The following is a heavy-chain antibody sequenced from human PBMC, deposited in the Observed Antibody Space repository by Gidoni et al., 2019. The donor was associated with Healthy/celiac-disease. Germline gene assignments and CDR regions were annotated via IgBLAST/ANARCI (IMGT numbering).Heavy chain of an antibody. J-gene: IGHJ5*02. CDR1: GGSFSGYY. CDR3: ARGSGCSSTSCYGVFRGVWFDP. CDR2: INHSGST. V-gene: IGHV4-34*01. Sequence: QVQLQQWGAGLLKPSETLSLTCAVYGGSFSGYYWRWIRQPPGKGLEWIGEINHSGSTNYNPSLKSRVTISVDTSKNQFSLKLSSVTAADTAVYYCARGSGCSSTSCYGVFRGVWFDPWGQGTLVTVSS. D-gene: IGHD2-2*01.